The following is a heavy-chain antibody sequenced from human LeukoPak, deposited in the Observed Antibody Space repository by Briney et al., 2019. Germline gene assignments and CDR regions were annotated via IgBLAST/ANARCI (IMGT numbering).Heavy chain of an antibody. Sequence: ASVKVSCKASGGTFSSYAISWVRQAPGQGLEWMGRIIPILGIANYAQKFQGRVTITADKSTSTAYMELSSLRSEDTAVYYCARAYRGGDCYRGYFQHWGQGTLVTVSS. D-gene: IGHD2-21*02. CDR3: ARAYRGGDCYRGYFQH. J-gene: IGHJ1*01. CDR2: IIPILGIA. CDR1: GGTFSSYA. V-gene: IGHV1-69*04.